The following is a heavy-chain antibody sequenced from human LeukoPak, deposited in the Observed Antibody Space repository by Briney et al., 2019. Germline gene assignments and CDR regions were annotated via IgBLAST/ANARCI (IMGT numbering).Heavy chain of an antibody. CDR2: VRYSGT. V-gene: IGHV4-59*08. J-gene: IGHJ4*02. CDR3: ATHPALERVGY. Sequence: PSETLSLTCTVSGGSISYYYWCWIRQPPGQGLEWIGYVRYSGTNYNPSLKSRVTISVDTSKNQFSLKLSSLTATDTAVYYCATHPALERVGYWGLGTLVTVS. CDR1: GGSISYYY. D-gene: IGHD1-1*01.